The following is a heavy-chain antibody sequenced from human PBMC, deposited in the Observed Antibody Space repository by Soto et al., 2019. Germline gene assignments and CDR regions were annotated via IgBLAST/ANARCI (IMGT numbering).Heavy chain of an antibody. CDR3: AKAAGQHVVAYYFDS. CDR2: TNGDGGGT. D-gene: IGHD2-15*01. Sequence: EVQLLESGGGLVQPGGSLRLSCAASGFTFSSLAMSWVRQAPGKGLQWVSMITNGDGGGTYYADSVKGRFTISRDNSKNMLYLQMNGLRAEDTAVYYCAKAAGQHVVAYYFDSWGQGTLVTVSS. J-gene: IGHJ4*02. V-gene: IGHV3-23*01. CDR1: GFTFSSLA.